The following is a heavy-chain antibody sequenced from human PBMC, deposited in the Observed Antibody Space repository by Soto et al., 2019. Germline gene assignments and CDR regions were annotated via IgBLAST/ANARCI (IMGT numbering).Heavy chain of an antibody. CDR1: GGSISSYY. CDR3: ARPGEEGDAFDI. D-gene: IGHD3-16*01. CDR2: IYYSGST. Sequence: QVQLQESGPGLVKPSETLSLTCTVSGGSISSYYWSWIRQPPGKGLEWIGYIYYSGSTNYNPSLKSRVTISVDTSKNQFSLKLSSVTAADTAVYYCARPGEEGDAFDIWGQGTMVTVSS. J-gene: IGHJ3*02. V-gene: IGHV4-59*08.